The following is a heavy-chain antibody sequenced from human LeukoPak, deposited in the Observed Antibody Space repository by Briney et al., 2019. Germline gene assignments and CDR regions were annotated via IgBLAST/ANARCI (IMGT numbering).Heavy chain of an antibody. CDR3: AKSSPYYDFWSGYLVNWFDP. CDR2: ISGSGGNT. J-gene: IGHJ5*02. D-gene: IGHD3-3*01. V-gene: IGHV3-23*01. Sequence: GGSLRLSCAASGFTFSSYAMSWVRQAPGKGLEWVSAISGSGGNTYYADSVKGRFTISRDNSKNTLYLQMNSLRAEDTAVYYCAKSSPYYDFWSGYLVNWFDPWGQGTLVTVSS. CDR1: GFTFSSYA.